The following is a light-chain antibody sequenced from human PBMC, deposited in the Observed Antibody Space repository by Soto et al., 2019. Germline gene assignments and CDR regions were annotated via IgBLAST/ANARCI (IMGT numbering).Light chain of an antibody. J-gene: IGLJ1*01. CDR1: SSDVGGYNY. CDR3: SSYTITSGYV. Sequence: QSVLTQPASVSGSPGQSITISCTGTSSDVGGYNYFSWYQQHPGKAPKLMIYEVSDQPSGLSNRFSGSKSGNTASLTISGLQAEDEADYYCSSYTITSGYVFGTGTKLTVL. CDR2: EVS. V-gene: IGLV2-14*01.